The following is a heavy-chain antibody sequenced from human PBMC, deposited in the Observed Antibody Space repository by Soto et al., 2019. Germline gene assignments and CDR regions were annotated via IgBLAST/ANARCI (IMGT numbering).Heavy chain of an antibody. D-gene: IGHD3-10*01. CDR2: ISGSGGST. CDR1: GFTFSSYA. Sequence: GESLKISCAASGFTFSSYAMSWVRQAPGKGLEWVSAISGSGGSTYYADSVKGRFTISRDNSKNTLYLLMNSLRAEDTAVYYCARDGSGDRHAFDIWGQGTMVTVSS. V-gene: IGHV3-23*01. J-gene: IGHJ3*02. CDR3: ARDGSGDRHAFDI.